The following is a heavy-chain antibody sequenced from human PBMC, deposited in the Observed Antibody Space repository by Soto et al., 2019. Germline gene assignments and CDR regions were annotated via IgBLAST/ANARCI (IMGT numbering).Heavy chain of an antibody. CDR3: AHIRYGSGFFDY. V-gene: IGHV2-5*02. J-gene: IGHJ4*02. Sequence: QITLKESGPTLVKPTQTLTLTCSFSGFSLSTSGVGVGWIRQPPGKALEWLALIYWDDDKRYTPSLKSRLAITKDTSKNQVVLTMTNMDPVDTATYYCAHIRYGSGFFDYWGQGTLVTVSS. CDR1: GFSLSTSGVG. D-gene: IGHD3-10*01. CDR2: IYWDDDK.